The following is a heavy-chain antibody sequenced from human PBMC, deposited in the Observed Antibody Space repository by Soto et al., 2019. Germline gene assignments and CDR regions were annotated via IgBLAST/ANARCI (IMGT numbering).Heavy chain of an antibody. CDR3: AREGIYCSSTSCYEGDYYSMAV. Sequence: GKGLEWVAVIWYDGSNKYYADSVKGRFTISRDNSKNTLYLQMNSLRAEDTAVYYCAREGIYCSSTSCYEGDYYSMAVRGNGTTVPVS. V-gene: IGHV3-33*01. CDR2: IWYDGSNK. J-gene: IGHJ6*03. D-gene: IGHD2-2*01.